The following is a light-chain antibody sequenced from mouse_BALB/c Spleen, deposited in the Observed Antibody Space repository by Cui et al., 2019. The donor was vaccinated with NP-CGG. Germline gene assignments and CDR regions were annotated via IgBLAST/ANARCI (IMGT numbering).Light chain of an antibody. Sequence: QAVVTQESALTTSPGETVTPTCRSSTGAVTINNYANWVQEKPDHLFTGLIGGTNNRSPGVPARFSGSLIGDKAALTITGAQTEDEAIYFCALWYSNHWVFGGGTKLTVL. CDR3: ALWYSNHWV. V-gene: IGLV1*01. CDR1: TGAVTINNY. J-gene: IGLJ1*01. CDR2: GTN.